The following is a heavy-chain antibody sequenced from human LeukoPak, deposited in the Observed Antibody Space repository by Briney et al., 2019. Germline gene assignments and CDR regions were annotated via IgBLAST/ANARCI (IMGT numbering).Heavy chain of an antibody. CDR3: ARGDFPDYSYYYMDV. CDR2: INHSGST. Sequence: SETLSLTCALYGASFRGYYWTWIRPPPRKGLEWIGEINHSGSTNYNPSLKSRVTITVDTSKNQFSLKLTSVTAADTAIYYCARGDFPDYSYYYMDVWGKGTTVTVAS. CDR1: GASFRGYY. D-gene: IGHD3-3*01. V-gene: IGHV4-34*01. J-gene: IGHJ6*03.